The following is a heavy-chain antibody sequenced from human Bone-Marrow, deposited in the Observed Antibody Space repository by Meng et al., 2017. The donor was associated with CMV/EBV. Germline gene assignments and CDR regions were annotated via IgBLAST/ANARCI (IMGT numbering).Heavy chain of an antibody. V-gene: IGHV3-30*02. Sequence: GGSLRLSCAATGFSFSNYGMHWVRQAPGKGLEWVAFIRHDGGNKYYTDSVMGRFTISRDNSKNTVYLQMSSLKTEDTALYYCAKLDTVTVNSWGQGTLVTVSS. CDR2: IRHDGGNK. J-gene: IGHJ4*02. D-gene: IGHD4-11*01. CDR3: AKLDTVTVNS. CDR1: GFSFSNYG.